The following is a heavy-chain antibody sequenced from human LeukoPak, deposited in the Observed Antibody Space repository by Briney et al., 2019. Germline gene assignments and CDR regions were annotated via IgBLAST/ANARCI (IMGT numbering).Heavy chain of an antibody. CDR3: ARAEFYDLWSSPAFDY. CDR2: ISSSSSYT. J-gene: IGHJ4*02. Sequence: GGSLRLSCAASGFTFSDYYMSWIRQAPGKGLGWVSYISSSSSYTNYADSVKGRFTISRDNAKNSLYLQMNSLRAEDTAVYYCARAEFYDLWSSPAFDYWGQGTLVTVSS. D-gene: IGHD3-3*01. V-gene: IGHV3-11*06. CDR1: GFTFSDYY.